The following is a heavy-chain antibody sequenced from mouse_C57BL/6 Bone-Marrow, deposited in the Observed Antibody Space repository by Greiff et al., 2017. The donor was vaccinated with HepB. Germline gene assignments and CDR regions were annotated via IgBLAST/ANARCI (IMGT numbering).Heavy chain of an antibody. Sequence: EVQRVESGGGLVQPGGSPKLSCAASGFTFSDYYMYWVRQTPEKRLEWVAYISNGGGSTYYPDTVKGRFTISRDNAKNTLYLQMSRLKSEDTAMYYCARQVTTVVAPLGFDVWGTGTTVTVSS. CDR1: GFTFSDYY. J-gene: IGHJ1*03. V-gene: IGHV5-12*01. CDR3: ARQVTTVVAPLGFDV. CDR2: ISNGGGST. D-gene: IGHD1-1*01.